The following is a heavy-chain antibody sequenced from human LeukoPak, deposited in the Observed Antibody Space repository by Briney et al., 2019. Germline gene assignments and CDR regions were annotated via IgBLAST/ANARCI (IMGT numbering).Heavy chain of an antibody. CDR2: ISGSGGST. V-gene: IGHV3-23*01. J-gene: IGHJ4*02. Sequence: GGSLRLSCAASGFTFSSYAMSWVRQAPGKGLEWVSAISGSGGSTYYADSVKDRFTISRDNSKNTLYLQMNSLRAEDTAVYYCAKRESEYSSGWYDYWGQGTLVTVSS. CDR3: AKRESEYSSGWYDY. D-gene: IGHD6-19*01. CDR1: GFTFSSYA.